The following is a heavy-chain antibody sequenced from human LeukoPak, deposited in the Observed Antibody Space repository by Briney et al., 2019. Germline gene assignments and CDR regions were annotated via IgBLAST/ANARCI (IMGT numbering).Heavy chain of an antibody. CDR2: ISSSGNTI. J-gene: IGHJ5*02. CDR3: ARVRGKVDP. V-gene: IGHV3-11*01. Sequence: GGSLRLSRAASGFTFSDYYMTWIRQAPGKGLEWISYISSSGNTISYADSVKGRFTISRDNAKNSLSLQMNSLRVEDTAVYYCARVRGKVDPWGQGTLVTVSS. CDR1: GFTFSDYY.